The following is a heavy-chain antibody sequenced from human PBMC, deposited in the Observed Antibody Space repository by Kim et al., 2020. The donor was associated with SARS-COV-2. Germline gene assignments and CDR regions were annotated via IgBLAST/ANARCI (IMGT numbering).Heavy chain of an antibody. CDR2: TYYRSKWYN. Sequence: SQTLSLTCAISGDSVSSNSAAWNWIRPSPSRGLEWLGKTYYRSKWYNTYAVSVKSRITINPDTSKNQFSLQLDSVTPEDTAVYFCAREGGGWSTNYFFDYWGQGTLVTVSS. CDR3: AREGGGWSTNYFFDY. D-gene: IGHD6-19*01. J-gene: IGHJ4*02. V-gene: IGHV6-1*01. CDR1: GDSVSSNSAA.